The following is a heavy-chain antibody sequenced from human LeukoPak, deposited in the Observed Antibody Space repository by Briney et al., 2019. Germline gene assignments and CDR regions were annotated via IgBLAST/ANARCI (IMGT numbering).Heavy chain of an antibody. CDR1: GFTFSGHS. CDR3: GRVIAGAIDY. V-gene: IGHV3-7*01. CDR2: INLDGSER. D-gene: IGHD6-13*01. Sequence: GGSLRLSCAASGFTFSGHSMTWVRQAPGKGLEWVANINLDGSERFYVDFVKGRFTISRDNADNSMYPQMNSLRAEDTAVYYCGRVIAGAIDYWGQGTLVTVSS. J-gene: IGHJ4*02.